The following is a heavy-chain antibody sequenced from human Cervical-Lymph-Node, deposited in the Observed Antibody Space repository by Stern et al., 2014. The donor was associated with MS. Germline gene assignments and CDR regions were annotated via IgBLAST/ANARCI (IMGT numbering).Heavy chain of an antibody. CDR2: IGGGGGST. CDR1: GFPFSSYA. Sequence: EVQLVESGGGLVQPGGSLRLFCAASGFPFSSYAMSWVRQAPGKGLEWVSAIGGGGGSTNYADSVKGRFTISRDNSKSTLYLQMNRLRAEDTALYFCAKDYYDSSGNSPTHFDYWGQGTLVTVSS. V-gene: IGHV3-23*04. CDR3: AKDYYDSSGNSPTHFDY. D-gene: IGHD3-22*01. J-gene: IGHJ4*02.